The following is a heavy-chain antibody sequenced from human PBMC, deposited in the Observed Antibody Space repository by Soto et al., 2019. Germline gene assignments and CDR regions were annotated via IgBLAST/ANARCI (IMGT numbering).Heavy chain of an antibody. J-gene: IGHJ5*02. V-gene: IGHV1-46*01. Sequence: ASVKVSCKASGYTFTDYYIHWVRQAPGQGLEWMGIINPSDRSTSYAQKFQGRVTMTRDTSTSTVYMELSSLRSEDTAVYYCARDRSTYVFWSAQPTWFDPWGQETLVTVSS. CDR3: ARDRSTYVFWSAQPTWFDP. CDR1: GYTFTDYY. D-gene: IGHD3-3*01. CDR2: INPSDRST.